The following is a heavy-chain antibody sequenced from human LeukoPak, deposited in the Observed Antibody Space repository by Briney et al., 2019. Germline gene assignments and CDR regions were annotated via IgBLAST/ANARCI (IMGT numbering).Heavy chain of an antibody. V-gene: IGHV4-38-2*01. Sequence: PSETLSLTCAVSGYSISSGYYWGWIRQPPGKGLEWIGSIYHSGSTYYNPSLKSRVTISVDTSKNQFSLKLSSVTAADTAVYYCARSNYDFWSGYCDYWGQGTLVTVSS. CDR3: ARSNYDFWSGYCDY. CDR2: IYHSGST. CDR1: GYSISSGYY. J-gene: IGHJ4*02. D-gene: IGHD3-3*01.